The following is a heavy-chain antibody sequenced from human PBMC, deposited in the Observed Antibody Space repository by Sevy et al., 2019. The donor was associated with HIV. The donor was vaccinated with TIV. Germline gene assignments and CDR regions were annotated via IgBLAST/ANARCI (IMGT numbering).Heavy chain of an antibody. Sequence: SETLSLTCTVSGGSISSYYWSWIRQPPGKGLEWIGYIYYSGSTNYNPSLKSRVTISVDTPKNQFSLKLSSVTAADTAVYYCARDPTGVGATSWGQGTLVTVSS. J-gene: IGHJ4*02. CDR2: IYYSGST. CDR1: GGSISSYY. CDR3: ARDPTGVGATS. V-gene: IGHV4-59*01. D-gene: IGHD1-26*01.